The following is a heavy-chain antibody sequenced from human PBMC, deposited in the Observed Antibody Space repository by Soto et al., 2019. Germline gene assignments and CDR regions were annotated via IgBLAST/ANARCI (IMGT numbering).Heavy chain of an antibody. J-gene: IGHJ2*01. D-gene: IGHD2-21*01. Sequence: PGGSLRLSCAASGLNFSSYDMNWVRQAPGKGLEWVSTISGSGGSTYYADSVKGRFTISRDNSKNTLYLQMDSLRAEDTAVYYCAKASIRSYWYFDLWGRGTLVTVSS. CDR1: GLNFSSYD. CDR3: AKASIRSYWYFDL. CDR2: ISGSGGST. V-gene: IGHV3-23*01.